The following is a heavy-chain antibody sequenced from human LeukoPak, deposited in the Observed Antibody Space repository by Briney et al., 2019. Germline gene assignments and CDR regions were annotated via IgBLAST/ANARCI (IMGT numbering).Heavy chain of an antibody. J-gene: IGHJ5*02. Sequence: PGGSLRLSCAASGFTFDDYAMHWVRQAPGKGLEWVSGISWNSGSIGYADSVKGRFTISRDNAKNSLYLQMNSLRAADTAVYYCAKGLAYTGYDYWFDPWGQGTLVTVSS. CDR1: GFTFDDYA. D-gene: IGHD5-12*01. CDR3: AKGLAYTGYDYWFDP. V-gene: IGHV3-9*01. CDR2: ISWNSGSI.